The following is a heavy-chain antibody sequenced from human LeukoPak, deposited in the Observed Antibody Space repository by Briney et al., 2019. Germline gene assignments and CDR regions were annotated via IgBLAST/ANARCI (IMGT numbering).Heavy chain of an antibody. CDR1: GGAISSYY. V-gene: IGHV4-59*08. J-gene: IGHJ4*02. CDR3: ARRAYSAAYWKHFDY. CDR2: IYYTGST. D-gene: IGHD1-1*01. Sequence: SETLSLTCTVSGGAISSYYWTWFRQPPGKGLEWIGYIYYTGSTNYNPSLDSRVTISVDMSKNQFSLKLNSVTAADTAVYFCARRAYSAAYWKHFDYWGQGTLVTVSS.